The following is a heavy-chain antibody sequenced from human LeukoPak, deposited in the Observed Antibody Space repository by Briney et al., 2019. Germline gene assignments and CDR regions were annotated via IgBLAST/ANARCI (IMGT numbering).Heavy chain of an antibody. J-gene: IGHJ4*02. D-gene: IGHD3-22*01. V-gene: IGHV4-39*01. CDR2: IYHSVST. CDR3: ASLHYYDSTTGGDYFDY. Sequence: PSETLSLTCTVSDGSISSRSYYWGWIRQPPGKWLAWIGSIYHSVSTYYNPSLKSRVTISVDTSKNQFCLKLSSVTAADTAVYYCASLHYYDSTTGGDYFDYWGQGTLVTVSS. CDR1: DGSISSRSYY.